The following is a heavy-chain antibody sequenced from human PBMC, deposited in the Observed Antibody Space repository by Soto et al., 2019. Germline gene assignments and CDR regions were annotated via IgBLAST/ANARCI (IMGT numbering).Heavy chain of an antibody. CDR1: GFSFSTYW. V-gene: IGHV3-7*04. D-gene: IGHD6-6*01. CDR2: IRQDGIEK. J-gene: IGHJ4*02. CDR3: VRGFGRPQCPYHLDS. Sequence: EVQLVESGGDLVQPGGSLRLSCAASGFSFSTYWMTWVRQAPGKGLEWVATIRQDGIEKHCVDSVKGRFTISRDNAANSLFLQMDSLGAEDSAIYYCVRGFGRPQCPYHLDSWGRGILVTVSS.